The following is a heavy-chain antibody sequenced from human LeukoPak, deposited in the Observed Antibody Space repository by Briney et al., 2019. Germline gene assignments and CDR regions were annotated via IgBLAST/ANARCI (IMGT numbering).Heavy chain of an antibody. CDR3: ARISYAYAYMDV. V-gene: IGHV4-34*01. D-gene: IGHD3-16*01. CDR2: INHSGST. Sequence: SETLSLTCAVYGGSFTGYYWSWIRQPPGKGLEWIGEINHSGSTNYNPSLKSRVTISVDTSKNQFSLRLSCVTAADTAVYYCARISYAYAYMDVWAKGTTVTVSS. CDR1: GGSFTGYY. J-gene: IGHJ6*03.